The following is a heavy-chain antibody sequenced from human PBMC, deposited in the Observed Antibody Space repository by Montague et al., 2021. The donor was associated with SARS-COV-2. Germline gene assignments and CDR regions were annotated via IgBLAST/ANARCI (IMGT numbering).Heavy chain of an antibody. CDR1: GDSVSSNIAT. CDR2: TYYRSKWYN. Sequence: AISGDSVSSNIATWNWIRQSPSRGLEWLGRTYYRSKWYNDYAEXVKSRITIDPDTSKHQFSLHLNSVTPEDTAVYYCARIPVGSKYYFDFWGQGTLVTVSS. V-gene: IGHV6-1*01. CDR3: ARIPVGSKYYFDF. D-gene: IGHD2-2*01. J-gene: IGHJ4*02.